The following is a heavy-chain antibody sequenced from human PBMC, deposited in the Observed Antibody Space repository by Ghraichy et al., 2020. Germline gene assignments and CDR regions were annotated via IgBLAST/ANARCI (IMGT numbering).Heavy chain of an antibody. CDR3: ASGGYYYDSSGYYIYYYYGMDV. V-gene: IGHV1-69*13. J-gene: IGHJ6*02. CDR2: IIPIFGTA. Sequence: SVKVSCKASGGTFSSYAISWVRQAPGQGLEWMGGIIPIFGTANYAQKFQGRVTITADESTSTAYMELSSLRSEDTAVYYCASGGYYYDSSGYYIYYYYGMDVWGQGTTVTVSS. CDR1: GGTFSSYA. D-gene: IGHD3-22*01.